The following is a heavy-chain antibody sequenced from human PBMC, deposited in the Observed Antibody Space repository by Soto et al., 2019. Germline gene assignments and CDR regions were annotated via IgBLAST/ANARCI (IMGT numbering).Heavy chain of an antibody. CDR1: GYIFTSYD. V-gene: IGHV1-18*01. Sequence: ASVKVSCKASGYIFTSYDINWVRQAPGQGLEWMGWISAYNGNTDYAQKFQGRVTMTTDTSTSTAYMELRSLRSDDTAVYYCARQYSSGWYYYYGMDVWGQGTKVTVSS. J-gene: IGHJ6*02. CDR3: ARQYSSGWYYYYGMDV. D-gene: IGHD6-19*01. CDR2: ISAYNGNT.